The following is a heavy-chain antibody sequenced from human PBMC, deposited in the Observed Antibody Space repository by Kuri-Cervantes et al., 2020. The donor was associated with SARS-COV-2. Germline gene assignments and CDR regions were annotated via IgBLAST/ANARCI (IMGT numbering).Heavy chain of an antibody. CDR1: GFTLSHNW. Sequence: GESLKISCAASGFTLSHNWMSWVRQAPGMGLEWVANIKQDGSEKYYVDSVKGRFAISRDNPKNSLYLQLNSLRAEDTAMYYCARGFELDYWGQGTLVTGSS. J-gene: IGHJ4*02. D-gene: IGHD5-12*01. CDR3: ARGFELDY. CDR2: IKQDGSEK. V-gene: IGHV3-7*03.